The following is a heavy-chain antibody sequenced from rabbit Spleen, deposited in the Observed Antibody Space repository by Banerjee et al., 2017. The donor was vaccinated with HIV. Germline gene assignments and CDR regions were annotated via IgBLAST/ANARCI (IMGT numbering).Heavy chain of an antibody. CDR2: ISSGSSGNT. V-gene: IGHV1S40*01. J-gene: IGHJ4*01. CDR3: ARDLVTVIGWNFNL. CDR1: GFTLSSGYW. Sequence: QSLEESGGGLVQPEGSLTLTCKASGFTLSSGYWMCWVRQAPGKGLEWIACISSGSSGNTYYASWAKGRFTISKTSSTTVTLQMTSLTAADTATYFCARDLVTVIGWNFNLWGQGTLVTVS. D-gene: IGHD1-1*01.